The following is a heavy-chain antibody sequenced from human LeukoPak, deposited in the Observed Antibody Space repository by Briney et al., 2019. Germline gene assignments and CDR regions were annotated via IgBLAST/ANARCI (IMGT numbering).Heavy chain of an antibody. J-gene: IGHJ5*01. CDR2: MNPNSGKT. D-gene: IGHD2-2*01. CDR1: GYTFTSYD. Sequence: GASXKVSCKASGYTFTSYDINWVGQATGQGREWMGWMNPNSGKTGYAQKFQGRVTINRDTYIRTAYMELSRLRYMDTAGCFFERARYCSSTSCYPRCFDSGGQGPLAAVS. CDR3: ERARYCSSTSCYPRCFDS. V-gene: IGHV1-8*03.